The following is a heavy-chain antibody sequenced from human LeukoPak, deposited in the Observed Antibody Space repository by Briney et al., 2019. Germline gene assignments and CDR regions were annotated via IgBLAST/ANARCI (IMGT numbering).Heavy chain of an antibody. J-gene: IGHJ3*02. V-gene: IGHV3-33*08. D-gene: IGHD2/OR15-2a*01. CDR2: IRFDGSNQ. CDR3: ARGWASNIYASAFDI. CDR1: GFTFSSYA. Sequence: GGSLRLSCAASGFTFSSYAMSWVRQAPGKGLEWVAAIRFDGSNQFYTDSVKGRITISRDNSKNTMYLQMNSLRAEDTAVYYCARGWASNIYASAFDIWGQGTMVTVSS.